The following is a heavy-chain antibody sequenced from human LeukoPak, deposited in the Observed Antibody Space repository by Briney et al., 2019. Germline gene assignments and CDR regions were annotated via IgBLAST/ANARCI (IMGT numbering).Heavy chain of an antibody. D-gene: IGHD3-10*01. Sequence: PGGSLRLSCAASGLTFSTADMHWVRQAPGKGLEWAAFIRSGGNSKSYADSVKGRFTISRDNSQNTLFLQMNSLRAEDTAVYYCAKDLFGSGSYEYWGQGTLVTVSS. CDR1: GLTFSTAD. CDR3: AKDLFGSGSYEY. CDR2: IRSGGNSK. V-gene: IGHV3-30*02. J-gene: IGHJ4*02.